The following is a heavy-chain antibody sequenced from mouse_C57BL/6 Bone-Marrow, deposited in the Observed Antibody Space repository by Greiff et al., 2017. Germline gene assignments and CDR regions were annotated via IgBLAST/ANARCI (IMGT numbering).Heavy chain of an antibody. CDR1: GFSLTSYG. D-gene: IGHD1-2*01. CDR3: ARHGPSRESYAMDY. V-gene: IGHV2-6-1*01. CDR2: IWSDGST. Sequence: VKLVESGPGLVAPSPSLSITCTVSGFSLTSYGVHWVRQPPGKGLEWLVVIWSDGSTTYNSALKSRLSISKDNPKSQVFLKMNRLQTDETAMYYCARHGPSRESYAMDYWGQGTSVTVSS. J-gene: IGHJ4*01.